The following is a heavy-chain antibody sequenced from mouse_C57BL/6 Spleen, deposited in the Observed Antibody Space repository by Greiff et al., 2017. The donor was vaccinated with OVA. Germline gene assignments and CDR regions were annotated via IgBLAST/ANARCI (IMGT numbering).Heavy chain of an antibody. D-gene: IGHD2-3*01. CDR1: GFTFSSYA. CDR3: ARDDGYYEYWYFDV. CDR2: ISDGGSYT. Sequence: EVQLVESGGGLVKPGGSLKLSCAASGFTFSSYAMSWVRQTPEKRLEWVATISDGGSYTYYPDNVKGRFTISRDNAKNNLYLQMSHLKSEDTAMYYCARDDGYYEYWYFDVWGTGTTVTVSS. J-gene: IGHJ1*03. V-gene: IGHV5-4*01.